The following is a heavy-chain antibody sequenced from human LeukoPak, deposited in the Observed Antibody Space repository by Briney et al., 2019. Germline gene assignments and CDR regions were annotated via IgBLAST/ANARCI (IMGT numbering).Heavy chain of an antibody. CDR1: GWSFNDYY. D-gene: IGHD2-2*01. J-gene: IGHJ5*02. V-gene: IGHV4-34*01. CDR3: ARGQVPAARGYNWFDP. Sequence: PSETLSLTCAVYGWSFNDYYWNWLRQPPGKGLEWIGEINARGATNFHPSLKSRATISVDTSKNQFSLRLTSMIAADTAVYYCARGQVPAARGYNWFDPWGQGTLVTVSS. CDR2: INARGAT.